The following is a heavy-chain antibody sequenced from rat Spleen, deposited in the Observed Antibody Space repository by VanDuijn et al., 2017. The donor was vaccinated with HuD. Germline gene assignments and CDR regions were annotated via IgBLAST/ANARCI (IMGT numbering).Heavy chain of an antibody. Sequence: EVQLVESGGGLVQPGRSLKLSCAASGFTFSSFPMAWVRQAPKKGLEWVASISSGGGGTYYPDSVKGRCTISRDNAKSTLYLQMDSLRSEDTATYYCATGPRILRLDWFAYWGQGTLVTVSS. J-gene: IGHJ3*01. CDR2: ISSGGGGT. CDR1: GFTFSSFP. CDR3: ATGPRILRLDWFAY. D-gene: IGHD1-6*01. V-gene: IGHV5-27*01.